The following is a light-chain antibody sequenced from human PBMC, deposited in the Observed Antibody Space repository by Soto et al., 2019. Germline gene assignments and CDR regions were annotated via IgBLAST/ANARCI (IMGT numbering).Light chain of an antibody. V-gene: IGLV2-11*01. CDR2: DVS. CDR3: SAYTGTYTLL. CDR1: SANVGSYNY. J-gene: IGLJ2*01. Sequence: QSVLTQPRSVSGSPGQSVTISCTGTSANVGSYNYVSWYQQHPGKAPKLMISDVSNRPSGVPDRFSGSKSGNTASLTISGLQAEDEADYYCSAYTGTYTLLFGGGTQLTVL.